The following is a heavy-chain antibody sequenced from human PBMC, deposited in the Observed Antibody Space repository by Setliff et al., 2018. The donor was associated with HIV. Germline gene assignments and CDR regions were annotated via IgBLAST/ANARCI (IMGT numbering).Heavy chain of an antibody. Sequence: NPGGSPRLSCAASGFTFSDYYMSWIRQAPGKGLEWVSYISSSGSTIYYADSVKGRFTISRDNAKNSLYLQMDSLRAEDTAVYYCARDRGSSSWYGRAGWGQGTLVTVSS. J-gene: IGHJ4*02. CDR2: ISSSGSTI. CDR1: GFTFSDYY. CDR3: ARDRGSSSWYGRAG. V-gene: IGHV3-11*04. D-gene: IGHD6-13*01.